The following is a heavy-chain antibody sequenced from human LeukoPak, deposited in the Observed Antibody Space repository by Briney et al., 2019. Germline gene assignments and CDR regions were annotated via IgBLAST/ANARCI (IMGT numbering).Heavy chain of an antibody. CDR2: ISAYNGNT. V-gene: IGHV1-18*01. Sequence: ASVKVSCKASGYTFTSYGISWVRQAPGQGLEWMGWISAYNGNTNYAQKLQGRVTMTTDTSTSTAYMELRSLRSDDTAVYYCARDYRNTKQLGVSDYWGQGTLVTVSS. CDR1: GYTFTSYG. D-gene: IGHD3-16*02. CDR3: ARDYRNTKQLGVSDY. J-gene: IGHJ4*02.